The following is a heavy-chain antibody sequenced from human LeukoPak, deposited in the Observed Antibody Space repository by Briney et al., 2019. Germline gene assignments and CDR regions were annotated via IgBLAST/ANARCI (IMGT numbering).Heavy chain of an antibody. CDR2: IYTSGST. J-gene: IGHJ4*02. Sequence: SETLSLTCTVSGGSISSYYWSWIRQPAGKGLEWIGRIYTSGSTNYNPSLKSRVTMSVDTSKNQFSLKLSSVTAADTAAYYCARGDYYDSSGLVGAWGQGTLVTVSS. D-gene: IGHD3-22*01. CDR3: ARGDYYDSSGLVGA. CDR1: GGSISSYY. V-gene: IGHV4-4*07.